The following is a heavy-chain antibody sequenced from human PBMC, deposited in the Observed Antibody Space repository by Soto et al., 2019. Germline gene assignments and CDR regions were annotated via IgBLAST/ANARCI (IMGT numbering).Heavy chain of an antibody. CDR1: GGSISGYF. CDR2: VYHTGST. J-gene: IGHJ6*02. Sequence: SETLSLTCTVSGGSISGYFWTWIRQPPGKGLKWIGYVYHTGSTNYHPSLKSRVTISVDTSKNQFSLNLSSVTPADTAVYFCARDRVSRASYSGMDVWGQGTTVTVSS. CDR3: ARDRVSRASYSGMDV. V-gene: IGHV4-59*01.